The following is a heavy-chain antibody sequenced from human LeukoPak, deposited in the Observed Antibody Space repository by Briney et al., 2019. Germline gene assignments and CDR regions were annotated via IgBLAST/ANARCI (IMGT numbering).Heavy chain of an antibody. CDR3: ARVGSGWSFDY. V-gene: IGHV4-4*07. CDR1: GGSISSYY. Sequence: SETLSLTCTVSGGSISSYYWSWIPQPARRGLEWIGRIQTSGSTNYNPSLKSRVTMSVDTSKNKFSLKVNSVTAADTAVYYCARVGSGWSFDYWGQGTLVTVSS. J-gene: IGHJ4*02. D-gene: IGHD6-19*01. CDR2: IQTSGST.